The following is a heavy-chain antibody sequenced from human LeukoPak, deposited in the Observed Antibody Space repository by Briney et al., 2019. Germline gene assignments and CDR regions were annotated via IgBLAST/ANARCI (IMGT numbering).Heavy chain of an antibody. CDR2: IGYDGSNK. J-gene: IGHJ6*03. CDR1: GFTFSSYG. V-gene: IGHV3-30*02. CDR3: SCDGAYGSGSSPHYYYYMDV. D-gene: IGHD3-10*01. Sequence: GGSLRLSCAASGFTFSSYGMHWVRQAPGKGLEWVTFIGYDGSNKYYADSVKGRFTISRNNSKNTLYLEMNSLRVEDTAVYYCSCDGAYGSGSSPHYYYYMDVWGKETTVTVSS.